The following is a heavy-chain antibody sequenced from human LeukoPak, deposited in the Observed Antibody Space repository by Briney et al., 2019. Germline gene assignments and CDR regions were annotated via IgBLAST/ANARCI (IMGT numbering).Heavy chain of an antibody. J-gene: IGHJ3*02. CDR1: GFTVTSYA. D-gene: IGHD3-22*01. V-gene: IGHV3-23*01. CDR2: FSGSGGST. Sequence: GGSLRLSCAASGFTVTSYAMNWVRQAPGKGLVWVSGFSGSGGSTYYADSVKGRFTISRDKSKNTLYLQMNSLRAEDTAVYYCAKEPAKWLSDAFDIWGQGTMVTVSS. CDR3: AKEPAKWLSDAFDI.